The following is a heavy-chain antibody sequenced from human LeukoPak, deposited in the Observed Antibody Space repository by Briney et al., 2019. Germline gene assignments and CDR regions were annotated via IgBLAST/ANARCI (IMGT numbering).Heavy chain of an antibody. Sequence: GASVKVSCKASGYTFTSYYMHWVRQAPGQGLEWMGIINPSGGSTSYAQKFQGRVTITADESTSTAYMELSSLRSEDTAVYYCAREGSARRFDYWGQGTLVTVSS. D-gene: IGHD6-6*01. V-gene: IGHV1-46*01. CDR3: AREGSARRFDY. J-gene: IGHJ4*02. CDR1: GYTFTSYY. CDR2: INPSGGST.